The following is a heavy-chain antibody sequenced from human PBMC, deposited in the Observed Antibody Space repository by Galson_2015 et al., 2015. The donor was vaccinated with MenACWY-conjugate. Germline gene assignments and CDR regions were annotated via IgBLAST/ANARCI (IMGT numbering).Heavy chain of an antibody. CDR3: AKAEAVEYFQH. D-gene: IGHD6-19*01. CDR1: GVTFNSDA. CDR2: VRGSGGST. V-gene: IGHV3-23*01. Sequence: ALRLCRAASGVTFNSDAKSWVRPAAGHGLGWVSAVRGSGGSTCYADSVKGRFTISRDNSKDTLYLQMNSLRAEDTAVYYCAKAEAVEYFQHWGQGTLVTVSS. J-gene: IGHJ1*01.